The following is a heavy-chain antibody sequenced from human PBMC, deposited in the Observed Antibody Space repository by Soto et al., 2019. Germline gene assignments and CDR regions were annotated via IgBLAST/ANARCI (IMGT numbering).Heavy chain of an antibody. CDR2: IKSKTNGGTT. Sequence: GGSLRLSCAASGFTFSNAWMSWVRQAPGKGLEWVGRIKSKTNGGTTDYAAPVKGRFTISRDDSKNTLYLQMNSLKTEDTAVYYCATDPHMYYDYIWGSRLWGQGTLVTVSS. V-gene: IGHV3-15*01. J-gene: IGHJ4*02. CDR1: GFTFSNAW. CDR3: ATDPHMYYDYIWGSRL. D-gene: IGHD3-16*01.